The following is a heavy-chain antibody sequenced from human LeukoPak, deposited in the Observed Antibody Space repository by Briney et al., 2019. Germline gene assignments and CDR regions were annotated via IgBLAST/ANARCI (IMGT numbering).Heavy chain of an antibody. CDR2: INHSGST. CDR3: ARDGYCSSTSCYNWFDP. CDR1: GGSFSGYY. V-gene: IGHV4-34*01. Sequence: SETLSLTCAVYGGSFSGYYWSWIRQPPGKGLEWIGVINHSGSTNYNPSLKSRVTISVDTPKNQFSLKLGSVTAADTAVYYCARDGYCSSTSCYNWFDPWGQGTLVTVSS. J-gene: IGHJ5*02. D-gene: IGHD2-2*03.